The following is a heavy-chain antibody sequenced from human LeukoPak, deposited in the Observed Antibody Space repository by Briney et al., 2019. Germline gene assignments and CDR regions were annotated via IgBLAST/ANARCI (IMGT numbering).Heavy chain of an antibody. CDR1: EFTFSSYE. J-gene: IGHJ6*02. D-gene: IGHD2/OR15-2a*01. V-gene: IGHV3-48*03. CDR3: ARVGLLSMVIYYYYGMDV. Sequence: PGGSLRLSCAASEFTFSSYEMNWVRQAPGKGLEWVSYISVSGTTRYYADSVMGRFTISRDNAENSVYLQMNSLRAGDTAVYYCARVGLLSMVIYYYYGMDVWGQGTTVTVSS. CDR2: ISVSGTTR.